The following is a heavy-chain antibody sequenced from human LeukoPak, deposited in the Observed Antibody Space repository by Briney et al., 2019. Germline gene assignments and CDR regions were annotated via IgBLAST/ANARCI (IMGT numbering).Heavy chain of an antibody. D-gene: IGHD5-18*01. Sequence: GGSLRLSCAASGCTFSSYWMSWVRQAPGKGLEWVANIKQDGSEKYYVDSVKGRFTISRDNAKNSLYLQMNSLRAEDTAVYYCARGRADTAMVYFDYWGQGTLVTVSS. CDR2: IKQDGSEK. V-gene: IGHV3-7*01. CDR1: GCTFSSYW. J-gene: IGHJ4*02. CDR3: ARGRADTAMVYFDY.